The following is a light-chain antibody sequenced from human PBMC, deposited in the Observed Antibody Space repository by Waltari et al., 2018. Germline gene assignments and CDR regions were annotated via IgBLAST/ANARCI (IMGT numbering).Light chain of an antibody. CDR3: QALDSSNVV. J-gene: IGLJ2*01. V-gene: IGLV3-1*01. CDR2: KDY. Sequence: SYDLSQPPSVSVSPGQTASITCSGERLGSKYVCWYQQKSRQSPVLVMYKDYKRPSGIPERFSGSNSRNIATLTITGTQPMDEADYYCQALDSSNVVFGGGTKLTVL. CDR1: RLGSKY.